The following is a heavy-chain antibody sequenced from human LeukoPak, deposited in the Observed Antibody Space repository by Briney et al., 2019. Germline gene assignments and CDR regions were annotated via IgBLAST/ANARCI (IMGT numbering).Heavy chain of an antibody. CDR1: GFTFKNYV. CDR2: IYGSGVSI. Sequence: PGGSLRLSCVASGFTFKNYVMNGVRQAPGKGLEWLATIYGSGVSISYADSVKGRFTISRDNSNNTLYLQMNSLRAEDTAMYYCAKDLGWKLPAASYWGQGILVTVSS. CDR3: AKDLGWKLPAASY. J-gene: IGHJ4*02. V-gene: IGHV3-23*01. D-gene: IGHD5-24*01.